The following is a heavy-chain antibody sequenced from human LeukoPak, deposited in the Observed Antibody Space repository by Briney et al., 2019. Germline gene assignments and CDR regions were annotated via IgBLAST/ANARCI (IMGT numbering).Heavy chain of an antibody. Sequence: PGGSLRLSCAACGFTFSSYGMHWVRQAPGKGLEWVGFIRDDGSNKYYADSVKGRFTISRDNSKNTLYLQMNSLRAELTAVYYWVRDQTRVVAVVSSDYWAQGTAVTVST. CDR1: GFTFSSYG. CDR3: VRDQTRVVAVVSSDY. J-gene: IGHJ4*02. D-gene: IGHD2-15*01. V-gene: IGHV3-30*02. CDR2: IRDDGSNK.